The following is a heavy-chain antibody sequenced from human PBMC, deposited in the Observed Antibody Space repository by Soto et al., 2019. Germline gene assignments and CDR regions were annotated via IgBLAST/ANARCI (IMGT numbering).Heavy chain of an antibody. CDR3: AGNYYGSGSYYSSFDY. CDR2: TYYNSKWYT. D-gene: IGHD3-10*01. J-gene: IGHJ4*02. Sequence: SQTLSLTCAISGDGVSSNSVAWNWIRQSPSRGLEWLGRTYYNSKWYTDYAVSVISRMTINADTSKNHFSLNLNSVTPEDTALYYCAGNYYGSGSYYSSFDYWGQGTLVTVSS. V-gene: IGHV6-1*01. CDR1: GDGVSSNSVA.